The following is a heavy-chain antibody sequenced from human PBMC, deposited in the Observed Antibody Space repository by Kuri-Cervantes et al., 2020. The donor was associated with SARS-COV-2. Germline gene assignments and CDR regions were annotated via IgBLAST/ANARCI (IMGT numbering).Heavy chain of an antibody. CDR3: TSADFWAEYYFDY. Sequence: GGSLRLTCAVSGFTFSSYSMNWVRQAPGKGLEWVGFIRSKAYGGTTEYAASVKGRFTISRDDSKSIAYLQMNSLKTEDTAVYYCTSADFWAEYYFDYWDQGTLVTVSS. CDR1: GFTFSSYS. D-gene: IGHD3-3*01. CDR2: IRSKAYGGTT. V-gene: IGHV3-49*04. J-gene: IGHJ4*02.